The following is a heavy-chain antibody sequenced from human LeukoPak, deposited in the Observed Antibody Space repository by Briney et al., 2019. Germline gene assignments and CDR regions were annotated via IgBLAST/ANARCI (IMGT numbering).Heavy chain of an antibody. V-gene: IGHV6-1*01. J-gene: IGHJ4*02. Sequence: SQTLSLTCAISGDSVSSNSAAWTWIRQSPSRGLQWLGRTYYRSKWYNDYAVSVKSRITINPATSKNQFSLQLNSVTPEDTAVYFCARELIHRGGSYPDYWGQGTLVTVSS. CDR1: GDSVSSNSAA. CDR2: TYYRSKWYN. D-gene: IGHD1-26*01. CDR3: ARELIHRGGSYPDY.